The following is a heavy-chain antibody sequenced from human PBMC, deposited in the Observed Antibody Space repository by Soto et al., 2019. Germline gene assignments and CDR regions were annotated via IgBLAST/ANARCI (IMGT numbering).Heavy chain of an antibody. Sequence: QMQLVQSGPEVKKPGTSVRVSCKASGFTFGNSAVHWVRQARGQRLEWMGWILVASGGTNYAENFEERVTIARDMSTSTAYMALSSLRSEDTAVYFCAAAVTMIYNTAPYAFDMWGQGTLVTVSS. CDR2: ILVASGGT. J-gene: IGHJ3*02. CDR3: AAAVTMIYNTAPYAFDM. V-gene: IGHV1-58*01. D-gene: IGHD3-22*01. CDR1: GFTFGNSA.